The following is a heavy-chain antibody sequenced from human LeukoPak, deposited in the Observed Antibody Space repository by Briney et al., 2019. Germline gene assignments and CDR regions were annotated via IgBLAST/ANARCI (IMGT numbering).Heavy chain of an antibody. CDR1: GYTFTGYY. CDR3: ARDFPYSSGWYADY. Sequence: ASVKVSCKASGYTFTGYYMHWVRQAPGQGLEWMGWINPNSGGTNYAQKFQGRVTMTRDTSISTAYMELSRLRSDDTAVYYCARDFPYSSGWYADYWGQGTLVTVSS. CDR2: INPNSGGT. J-gene: IGHJ4*02. V-gene: IGHV1-2*02. D-gene: IGHD6-19*01.